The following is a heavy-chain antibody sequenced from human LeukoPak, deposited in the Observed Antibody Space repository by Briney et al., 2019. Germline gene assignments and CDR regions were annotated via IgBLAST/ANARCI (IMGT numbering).Heavy chain of an antibody. J-gene: IGHJ6*02. CDR3: ARGGKLGVYYYYYGMDV. V-gene: IGHV3-48*02. Sequence: GGSLRLSCAASGFTFSSYSMNWVRQAPGKGLEWVSYISSSSSTIYYADSVKGRITISRDNAKNSLYLQMNSLRDEDTAVYYCARGGKLGVYYYYYGMDVWGQGTTVTVSS. D-gene: IGHD7-27*01. CDR2: ISSSSSTI. CDR1: GFTFSSYS.